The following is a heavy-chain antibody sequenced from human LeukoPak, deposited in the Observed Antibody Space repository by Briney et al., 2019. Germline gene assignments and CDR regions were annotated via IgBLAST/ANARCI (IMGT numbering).Heavy chain of an antibody. Sequence: GASVKVSCKASGYTFTGYYMHWVRQAPGQGLEWMGWINPNSGGTNYAQKFQGRVTMTRDTSISTAYMELSRLRSDDTAVYYCARRGIAAAGQRSYNWFDPWGQGTLVTVSS. CDR3: ARRGIAAAGQRSYNWFDP. CDR1: GYTFTGYY. J-gene: IGHJ5*02. D-gene: IGHD6-13*01. CDR2: INPNSGGT. V-gene: IGHV1-2*02.